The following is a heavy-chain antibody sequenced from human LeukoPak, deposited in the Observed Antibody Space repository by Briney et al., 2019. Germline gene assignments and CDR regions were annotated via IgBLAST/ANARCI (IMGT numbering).Heavy chain of an antibody. J-gene: IGHJ6*03. V-gene: IGHV1-18*01. CDR3: ARDHKIVVVPAATLRTASTAKYYYYYYMDV. CDR1: GYTFTSYG. D-gene: IGHD2-2*01. CDR2: ISAYNGNT. Sequence: ASVKVSCKASGYTFTSYGINWVRQAPGQGLEWMGWISAYNGNTNYAQKFQGRVTMTRDTSISTAYMELSRLRSDDTAVYYCARDHKIVVVPAATLRTASTAKYYYYYYMDVWGKGTTVTISS.